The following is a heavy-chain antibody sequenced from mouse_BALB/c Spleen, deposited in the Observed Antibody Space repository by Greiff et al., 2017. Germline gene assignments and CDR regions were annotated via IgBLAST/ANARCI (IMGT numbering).Heavy chain of an antibody. J-gene: IGHJ4*01. V-gene: IGHV5-4*02. D-gene: IGHD2-4*01. CDR2: ISDGGSYT. CDR3: ARAYDYDVWAMDY. Sequence: EVKLVESGGGLVKPGGSLKLSCAASGFTFSDYYMYWVRQTPEERLEWVATISDGGSYTYYPDSVKGRFTISRDNAKNNLYLQMSSLKSEDTAMYYCARAYDYDVWAMDYWGQGTSVTVSS. CDR1: GFTFSDYY.